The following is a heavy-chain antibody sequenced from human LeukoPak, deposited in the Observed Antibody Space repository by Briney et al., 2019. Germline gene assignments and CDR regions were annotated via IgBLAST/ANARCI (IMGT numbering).Heavy chain of an antibody. V-gene: IGHV4-59*01. CDR2: IYYSGST. D-gene: IGHD6-13*01. CDR3: ARVGGIAAFDY. J-gene: IGHJ4*02. Sequence: PSETLSLTCTVSGGSISSYYWSWIRQPPGKGLEWIGYIYYSGSTNYNPSLKSRVTISVDTSKNQFSLKLSSVTAADTAVYYCARVGGIAAFDYWCQGTLVTVSS. CDR1: GGSISSYY.